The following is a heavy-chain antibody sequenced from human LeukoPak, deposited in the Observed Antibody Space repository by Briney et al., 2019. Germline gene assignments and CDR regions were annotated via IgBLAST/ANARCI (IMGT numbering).Heavy chain of an antibody. CDR2: LDTDGSDT. Sequence: GGSLRLPCAASGFTFSNYWMHWVRQAPGKGLVWVSRLDTDGSDTSYADSVKGRFTISRDNAKNTLYLQMNNLRAEDTAMYYCARDRYPAAREFDYWGQGTLVTVSS. J-gene: IGHJ4*02. CDR1: GFTFSNYW. D-gene: IGHD2-2*01. V-gene: IGHV3-74*01. CDR3: ARDRYPAAREFDY.